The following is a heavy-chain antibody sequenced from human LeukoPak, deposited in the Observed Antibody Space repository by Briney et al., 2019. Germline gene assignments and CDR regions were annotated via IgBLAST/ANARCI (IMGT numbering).Heavy chain of an antibody. D-gene: IGHD4-17*01. CDR3: ARDTGWYFDL. J-gene: IGHJ2*01. CDR2: ITGDGSST. CDR1: GFTFSGYW. V-gene: IGHV3-74*01. Sequence: GGSLRLSCAASGFTFSGYWMHWVRQVPGKGLVWVSRITGDGSSTTYADSVKGRFTISRDNAKNTVFLQMVSLRAEDTAVYYCARDTGWYFDLWGRGTLVTVSS.